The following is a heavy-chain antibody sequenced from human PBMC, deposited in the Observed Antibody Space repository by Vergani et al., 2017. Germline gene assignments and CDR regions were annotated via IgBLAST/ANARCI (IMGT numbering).Heavy chain of an antibody. CDR1: GGSFSGYY. Sequence: QVQLQQWGAGLLKPSETLSLTCAVYGGSFSGYYWSWIRQPPGKGLEWSGEINHSGSTNYNPSLKSRVTISVDTSKNQFSLKLSSVTAADTAVYYCARLVAVAGTEAADDDYWGQGTLVTVSS. D-gene: IGHD6-19*01. V-gene: IGHV4-34*01. CDR3: ARLVAVAGTEAADDDY. J-gene: IGHJ4*02. CDR2: INHSGST.